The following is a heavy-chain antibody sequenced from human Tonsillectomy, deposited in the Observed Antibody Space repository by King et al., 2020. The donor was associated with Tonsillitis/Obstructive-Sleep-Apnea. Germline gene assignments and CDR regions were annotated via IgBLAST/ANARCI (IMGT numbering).Heavy chain of an antibody. J-gene: IGHJ3*02. CDR1: GYTFTSYY. V-gene: IGHV1-46*01. D-gene: IGHD4-23*01. CDR2: INPSGGST. Sequence: QLVQSGAEVKKPGASVKVSCKASGYTFTSYYMHWVRQAPGQGLEWMGIINPSGGSTSYAQKFQGRVTMTRDTSTSTVYMELSSLRSEDTADYYCARLPGGNYDAFDIWGQGTMVTVSS. CDR3: ARLPGGNYDAFDI.